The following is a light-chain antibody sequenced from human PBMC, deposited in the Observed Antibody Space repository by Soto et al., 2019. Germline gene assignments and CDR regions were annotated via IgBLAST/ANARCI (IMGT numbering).Light chain of an antibody. CDR1: QTVSSN. CDR2: PAY. V-gene: IGKV3-15*01. J-gene: IGKJ1*01. CDR3: TEYASSKWT. Sequence: VVKISAATRSVTTRERATLSCRARQTVSSNLAWHQQRPGPAPRLLIYPAYTRATGIPDRFSGSGSGTDFTRTIIILEPEDVALYYCTEYASSKWTSCQ.